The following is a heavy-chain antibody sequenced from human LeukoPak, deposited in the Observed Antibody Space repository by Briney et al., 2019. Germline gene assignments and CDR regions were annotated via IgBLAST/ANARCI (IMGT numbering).Heavy chain of an antibody. J-gene: IGHJ4*02. CDR2: IYTSGST. D-gene: IGHD6-25*01. CDR3: ARDRQDSSVAQEGDDY. V-gene: IGHV4-4*07. Sequence: SETLSLTCTVSGGSISSYYWSWIRQPAGKGLEWIGRIYTSGSTNYNPSLKSRVTMSVDTSKNQFSLKLSSVTAADTAVYYCARDRQDSSVAQEGDDYWGQGTLVTVSS. CDR1: GGSISSYY.